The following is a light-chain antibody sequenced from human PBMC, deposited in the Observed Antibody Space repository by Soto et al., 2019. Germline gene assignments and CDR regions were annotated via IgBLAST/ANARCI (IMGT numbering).Light chain of an antibody. Sequence: QSVLTQPRSVSGSPGQSVTISCTGTSSDVGGYNFVSWYQQHPGKAPKLMIYDVSQRPSGVPDRFSGSKSGNTASLTISGLQDEDEADYYCCSYAGSHVLFGGGTQLTVL. CDR3: CSYAGSHVL. V-gene: IGLV2-11*01. J-gene: IGLJ2*01. CDR2: DVS. CDR1: SSDVGGYNF.